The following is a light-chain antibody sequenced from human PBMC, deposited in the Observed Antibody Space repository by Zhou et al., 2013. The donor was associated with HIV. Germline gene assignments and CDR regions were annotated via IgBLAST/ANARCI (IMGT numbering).Light chain of an antibody. CDR3: QQYDTWPLT. J-gene: IGKJ4*01. Sequence: EIVLTQSPATLSLSPGERATLSCRASQSVSNYLAWYQHKPGQGPRLLIYRASARETGIPGRFSGSGSGTEFTLTISSLQSEDFAVYYCQQYDTWPLTFGGGTTVEIK. CDR1: QSVSNY. CDR2: RAS. V-gene: IGKV3-15*01.